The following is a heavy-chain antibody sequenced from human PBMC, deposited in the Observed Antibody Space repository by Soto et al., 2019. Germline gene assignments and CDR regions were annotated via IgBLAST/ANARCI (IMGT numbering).Heavy chain of an antibody. D-gene: IGHD3-9*01. CDR3: VHRGPGDETGMGFDF. CDR1: GFSLNSRGVG. CDR2: VYWDDAK. Sequence: QITLGASGPALVQPTQPLTLTCTFSGFSLNSRGVGVCWVRQPPGQALEWLAIVYWDDAKRYRPSLRSRLSIRKDTTNNQVVLTLTNTAPVDTATSYCVHRGPGDETGMGFDFWGQGSLVTVSS. V-gene: IGHV2-5*02. J-gene: IGHJ4*02.